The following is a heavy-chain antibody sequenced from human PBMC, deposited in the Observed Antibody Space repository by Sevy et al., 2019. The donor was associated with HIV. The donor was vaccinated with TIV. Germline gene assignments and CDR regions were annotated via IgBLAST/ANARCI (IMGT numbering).Heavy chain of an antibody. J-gene: IGHJ3*02. V-gene: IGHV3-48*02. CDR1: GFTLSSHS. CDR2: IRGDDENK. Sequence: GGSLRLSCAVSGFTLSSHSMNWVCQAPGKGLEWLSHIRGDDENKYYADSVQGRFTISRDDASNSVHLQMNSLRDEDTAVYYCARGGNPGQAASDIWGQGTVVTVSS. CDR3: ARGGNPGQAASDI.